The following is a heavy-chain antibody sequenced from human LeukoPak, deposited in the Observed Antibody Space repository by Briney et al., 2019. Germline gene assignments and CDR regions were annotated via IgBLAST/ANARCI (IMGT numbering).Heavy chain of an antibody. CDR2: ISAYNGNT. CDR3: ARASVSSSFVYWESAYFDF. D-gene: IGHD6-6*01. V-gene: IGHV1-18*01. Sequence: ASVKVSCKASGYTFTSYGISWVRQAPGQGLEWMGWISAYNGNTNYAQNFQGRVTITRDTSASTAYMELSSLRSEDTAVYYCARASVSSSFVYWESAYFDFWGQGTLVTVSS. CDR1: GYTFTSYG. J-gene: IGHJ4*02.